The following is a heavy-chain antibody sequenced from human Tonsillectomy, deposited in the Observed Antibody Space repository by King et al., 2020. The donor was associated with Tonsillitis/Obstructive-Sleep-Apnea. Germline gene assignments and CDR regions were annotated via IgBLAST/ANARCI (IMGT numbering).Heavy chain of an antibody. CDR3: ATSPVSDRSFYFDN. CDR2: IYSGGST. CDR1: GFTVTRNY. V-gene: IGHV3-53*01. J-gene: IGHJ4*02. Sequence: QLVQSGGDLIQPGGSLRLSCAASGFTVTRNYMSWVRQAPGKGLEWVSVIYSGGSTFYADSVKGRSTISRDISMNTLYLQMNSLRAEDTAVYYCATSPVSDRSFYFDNWGRGTVVTVSS. D-gene: IGHD5/OR15-5a*01.